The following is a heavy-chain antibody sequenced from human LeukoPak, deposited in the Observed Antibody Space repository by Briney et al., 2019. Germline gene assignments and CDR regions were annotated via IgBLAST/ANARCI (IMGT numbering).Heavy chain of an antibody. D-gene: IGHD6-13*01. CDR2: IVVDSDNT. Sequence: SVKVSCKASGFTFTSRSAVQWVRQARGQRLEWIGWIVVDSDNTNYAENFQERVTITRDMSASTSYMELSSLRSEDTAVYFCAAPYTSRWFDLWGQGTLVTVSS. CDR1: GFTFTSRSA. CDR3: AAPYTSRWFDL. J-gene: IGHJ5*02. V-gene: IGHV1-58*01.